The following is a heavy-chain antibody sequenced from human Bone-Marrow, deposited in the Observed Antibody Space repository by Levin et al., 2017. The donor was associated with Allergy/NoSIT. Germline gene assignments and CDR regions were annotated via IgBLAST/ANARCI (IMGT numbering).Heavy chain of an antibody. CDR1: GFPFGDYA. D-gene: IGHD3-3*01. CDR2: IRGKNHGGAT. CDR3: TSQLNYAGRSGYYAVFET. V-gene: IGHV3-49*04. J-gene: IGHJ5*02. Sequence: GGSLRLSCTVSGFPFGDYALSWVRPPPEKGLEWVGFIRGKNHGGATEYAASVQGRFTSSRDDAECIAYLQMKTLRAEDTAIYACTSQLNYAGRSGYYAVFETWGQGTLVTVSS.